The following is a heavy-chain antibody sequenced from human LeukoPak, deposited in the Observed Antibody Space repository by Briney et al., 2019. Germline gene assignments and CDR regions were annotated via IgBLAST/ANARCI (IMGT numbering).Heavy chain of an antibody. Sequence: GGSLRLSCAASGFTFSTYWMHWVRQVPGKGLVWVSRVNTDGSDTSYADSVKGRFTISRDNTKNTLYLQMNSLRAEDTAVYYCARSGPPDYWGQGTLVTVSS. D-gene: IGHD2-15*01. J-gene: IGHJ4*02. V-gene: IGHV3-74*01. CDR3: ARSGPPDY. CDR2: VNTDGSDT. CDR1: GFTFSTYW.